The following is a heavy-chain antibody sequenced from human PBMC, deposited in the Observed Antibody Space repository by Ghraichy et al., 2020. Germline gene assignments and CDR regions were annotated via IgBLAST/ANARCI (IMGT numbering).Heavy chain of an antibody. Sequence: ASMKVSCKASGYTFTGYYMHWVRQAPGQGLEWMGWINPNSGGTNFAQKFQGRVTMTRDTSISTAYLELSRLRSDDTAVYYCARLYTARYDYVWGSYRSRPWDAFDIWGQGTMVTVSS. V-gene: IGHV1-2*02. CDR3: ARLYTARYDYVWGSYRSRPWDAFDI. D-gene: IGHD3-16*02. CDR2: INPNSGGT. J-gene: IGHJ3*02. CDR1: GYTFTGYY.